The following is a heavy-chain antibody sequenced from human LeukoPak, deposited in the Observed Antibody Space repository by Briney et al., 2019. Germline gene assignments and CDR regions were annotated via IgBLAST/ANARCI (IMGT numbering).Heavy chain of an antibody. J-gene: IGHJ4*02. D-gene: IGHD3-16*01. Sequence: ASVKVSCKASGYTFTRYYMHWVRQAPGQGLEWMGIIKPSGGSTRYAQKFQGRVTMTWDTSTSTVYMELSSLRSEDTAVYYCAREEEGGTFDYWGQGTLVTVSS. CDR1: GYTFTRYY. V-gene: IGHV1-46*01. CDR3: AREEEGGTFDY. CDR2: IKPSGGST.